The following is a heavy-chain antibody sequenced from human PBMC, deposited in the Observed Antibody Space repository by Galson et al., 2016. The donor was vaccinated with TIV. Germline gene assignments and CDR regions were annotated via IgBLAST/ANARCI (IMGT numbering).Heavy chain of an antibody. D-gene: IGHD2-2*02. J-gene: IGHJ4*02. CDR2: LHPGDSET. CDR3: AKTQVDIVVAPAATPGYYFDY. Sequence: SGAEVKKPGESLNISCKGSGYKFSDYSIAWVRQMPGKGLEWMGILHPGDSETKYRPSFQGRFTIPADKSINTTYLQWSSLKASGTAIYYCAKTQVDIVVAPAATPGYYFDYWGQGTLVTVSS. V-gene: IGHV5-51*01. CDR1: GYKFSDYS.